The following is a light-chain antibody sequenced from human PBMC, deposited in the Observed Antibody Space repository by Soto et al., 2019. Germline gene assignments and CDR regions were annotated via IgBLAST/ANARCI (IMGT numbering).Light chain of an antibody. Sequence: ELVLTQSPPTLSVSPGERAAHSRRASQSIRSNLAWYQQKPVQAPRLLIYGASTRATGLPARFSGSGSGTVFTLTISSLQSEDFAVYYCQQYNNWPAITFGQGTRLEIK. CDR3: QQYNNWPAIT. CDR2: GAS. J-gene: IGKJ5*01. CDR1: QSIRSN. V-gene: IGKV3D-15*01.